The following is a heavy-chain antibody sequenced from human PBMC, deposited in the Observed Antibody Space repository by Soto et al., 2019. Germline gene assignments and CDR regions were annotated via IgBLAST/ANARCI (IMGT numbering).Heavy chain of an antibody. D-gene: IGHD1-26*01. Sequence: QVQLVQSGAEGKKPGSSVKVSCKASGDAFTNYIFDWVRQAPGQGLEWMGGIIPMFGTPKYAQTFQDRVTISADVSTGTAYLELTSLRFDDTAVYYCARGRDQPPVGLYFDSWGEGTRVTVSS. J-gene: IGHJ4*02. V-gene: IGHV1-69*01. CDR3: ARGRDQPPVGLYFDS. CDR1: GDAFTNYI. CDR2: IIPMFGTP.